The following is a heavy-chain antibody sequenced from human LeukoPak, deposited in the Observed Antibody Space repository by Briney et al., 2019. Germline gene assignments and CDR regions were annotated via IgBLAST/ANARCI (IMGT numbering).Heavy chain of an antibody. J-gene: IGHJ6*02. CDR1: GYTLTELS. CDR3: ATASKVRGPDSAYYYYGMDV. CDR2: FDPEDGET. Sequence: GASVKVSRKVSGYTLTELSMHWVRQAPGKGLEWMGGFDPEDGETIYAQKFQGRVTMTEDTSTDTAYMELSSLRSEDTAVYYCATASKVRGPDSAYYYYGMDVWGQGTTVTVSS. V-gene: IGHV1-24*01. D-gene: IGHD3-10*01.